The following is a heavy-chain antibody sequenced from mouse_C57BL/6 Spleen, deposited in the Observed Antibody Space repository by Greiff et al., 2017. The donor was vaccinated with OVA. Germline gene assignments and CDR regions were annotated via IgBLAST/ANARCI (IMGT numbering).Heavy chain of an antibody. CDR3: AGPDYDGSSWFAY. CDR1: GYTFTSYW. CDR2: INPSDSDT. J-gene: IGHJ3*01. Sequence: QVQLQQSGAELVRPGSSVKLSCKASGYTFTSYWMPWVQQRPIQGLEWIGNINPSDSDTHYNQKFKDKATLTVDKSSSTTYMQLSSLTSEDSAVYYCAGPDYDGSSWFAYWGQGTLVTVSA. D-gene: IGHD1-1*01. V-gene: IGHV1-52*01.